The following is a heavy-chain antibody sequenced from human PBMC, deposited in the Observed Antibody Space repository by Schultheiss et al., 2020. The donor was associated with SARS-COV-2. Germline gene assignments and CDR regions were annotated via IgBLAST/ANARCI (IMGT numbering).Heavy chain of an antibody. CDR1: GFTFSAYY. D-gene: IGHD6-13*01. J-gene: IGHJ3*02. V-gene: IGHV3-11*06. CDR3: ARGIAAAI. Sequence: GGSLRLSCAASGFTFSAYYMSWIRQAPGKGLEWVSSIRSSISYTNYADSVKGRFTISRDNAKNSLYLQMNSLRAEDTAVYYCARGIAAAIWGQGTMVTVSS. CDR2: IRSSISYT.